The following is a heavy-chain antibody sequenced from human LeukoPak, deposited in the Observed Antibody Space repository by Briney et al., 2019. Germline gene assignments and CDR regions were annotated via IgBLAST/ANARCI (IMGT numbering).Heavy chain of an antibody. CDR1: GGSISSYY. CDR3: ASGYSSYGYYY. CDR2: NYYSGST. J-gene: IGHJ4*02. Sequence: SETLSLTCTVSGGSISSYYWSWIRQPPGEGLEWIGYNYYSGSTNYNPSLKSRVTISVDTSKNQFSLKLSSVTAAETAVYYCASGYSSYGYYYWGQGTLVTVSS. D-gene: IGHD5-18*01. V-gene: IGHV4-59*01.